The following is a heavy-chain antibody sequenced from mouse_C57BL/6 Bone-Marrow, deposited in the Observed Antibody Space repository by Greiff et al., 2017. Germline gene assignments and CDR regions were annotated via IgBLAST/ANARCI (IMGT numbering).Heavy chain of an antibody. J-gene: IGHJ3*01. Sequence: EVQRVESGGDLVKPGGSLKLSCAASGFTFSSYGMSWVRQTPDKRLEWVATISSGGSYTYYPDSVKGRFTISSDNATTTLYLQMISLKSEDTAMYYCARYGGTTVRFAYWGQGTLVTVSA. CDR1: GFTFSSYG. CDR3: ARYGGTTVRFAY. D-gene: IGHD1-1*01. V-gene: IGHV5-6*01. CDR2: ISSGGSYT.